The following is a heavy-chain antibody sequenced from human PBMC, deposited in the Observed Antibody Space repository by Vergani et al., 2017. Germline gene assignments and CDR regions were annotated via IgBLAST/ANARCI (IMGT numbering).Heavy chain of an antibody. CDR1: GFTFDDYA. CDR2: ISWNSGSI. D-gene: IGHD3-16*01. J-gene: IGHJ4*02. Sequence: EVQLVESGGGLVQPGRSLRLSCAASGFTFDDYAMHWVRQAPGKGLEWVSGISWNSGSIGYADSVKGRFTISRDNAKNSLYLQMNSLRAEDTAVYYCARDQGPIMITFGVDYWGQGTLVTVSS. CDR3: ARDQGPIMITFGVDY. V-gene: IGHV3-9*01.